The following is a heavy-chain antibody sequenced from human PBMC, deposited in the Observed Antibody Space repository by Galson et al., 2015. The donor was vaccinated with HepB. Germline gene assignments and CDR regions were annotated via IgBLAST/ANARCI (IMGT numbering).Heavy chain of an antibody. CDR2: IYWDDDK. J-gene: IGHJ4*02. CDR1: GFSLTARPVG. Sequence: PALVKPTPTLTLTCTFSGFSLTARPVGVGWIRQPPGEALEWLAVIYWDDDKRYNPNLKTRLAITKDTSKNQVVLTMTNMDPVDTATYFCAHRLDYAGGWDTGYLDHWGRGILVTVSS. V-gene: IGHV2-5*02. D-gene: IGHD2-2*01. CDR3: AHRLDYAGGWDTGYLDH.